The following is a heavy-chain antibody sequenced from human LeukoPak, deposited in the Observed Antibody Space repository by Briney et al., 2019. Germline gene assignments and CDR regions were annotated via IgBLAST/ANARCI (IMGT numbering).Heavy chain of an antibody. CDR2: IYYSGST. CDR3: ARFGSLREPIHDY. V-gene: IGHV4-59*01. D-gene: IGHD3-16*01. J-gene: IGHJ4*02. CDR1: GGSISSYY. Sequence: SETLSLTCTVSGGSISSYYWSWIRQPPGKGLEWIGYIYYSGSTNYNPSLKSRVTISVDTSKNQFSLKLSSVTAADTAVYYCARFGSLREPIHDYWGQGTLVTVSS.